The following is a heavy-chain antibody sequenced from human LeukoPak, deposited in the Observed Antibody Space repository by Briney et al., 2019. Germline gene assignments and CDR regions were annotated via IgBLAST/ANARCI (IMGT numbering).Heavy chain of an antibody. CDR3: AMQLGEQWLVSG. Sequence: GESMKISRKGSGYSFTSYWNSWVRQMHGKGLEWMGMIDPSDSYTNCSPYFQGHVTISADKSISTAYLQWSGLKASNTAMYYCAMQLGEQWLVSGWGQGALVTVSS. CDR1: GYSFTSYW. CDR2: IDPSDSYT. D-gene: IGHD6-19*01. V-gene: IGHV5-10-1*01. J-gene: IGHJ4*02.